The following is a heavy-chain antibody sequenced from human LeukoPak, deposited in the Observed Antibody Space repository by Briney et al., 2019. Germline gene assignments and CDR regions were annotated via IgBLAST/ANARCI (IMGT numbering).Heavy chain of an antibody. CDR3: ARTVLLWFGELLGWFDP. J-gene: IGHJ5*02. D-gene: IGHD3-10*01. CDR1: GFTFSSYW. V-gene: IGHV3-7*04. Sequence: PGRSLRLSCAASGFTFSSYWMSWVRQAPGKGLEWVANIKQDGSEKYYVDSVKGRFTISRDNAKNSLYLQMNSLRAEDTAVYYCARTVLLWFGELLGWFDPWGQGTLVTVSS. CDR2: IKQDGSEK.